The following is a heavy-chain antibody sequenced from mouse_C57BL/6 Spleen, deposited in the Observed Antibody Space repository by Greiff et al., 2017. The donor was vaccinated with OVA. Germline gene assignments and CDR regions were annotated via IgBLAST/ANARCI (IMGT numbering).Heavy chain of an antibody. J-gene: IGHJ3*01. CDR3: ARGGYDYDVRALFAY. CDR2: ISYDGSN. V-gene: IGHV3-6*01. D-gene: IGHD2-4*01. CDR1: GYSITSGYY. Sequence: DVQLQESGPGLVKPSQSLSLTCSVTGYSITSGYYWNWIRQFPGNKLEWMGYISYDGSNNYNPSLKNRISITRDTSKNQFFLKLNSVTTEDTATYYCARGGYDYDVRALFAYWGQGTLVTVSA.